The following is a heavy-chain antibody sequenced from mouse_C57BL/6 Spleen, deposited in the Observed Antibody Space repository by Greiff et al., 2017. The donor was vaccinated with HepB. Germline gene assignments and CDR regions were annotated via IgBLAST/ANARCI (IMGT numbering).Heavy chain of an antibody. Sequence: VQLQQSGAELVRPGASVTLSCKASGYTFTDYDMHWVKQTPVHGLEWIGAIDPETGGTAYNQKFKGKAILTADKSSSTAYMELRSLASEDSAVYYCTTLRGRYFDVWGTGTTVTVS. V-gene: IGHV1-15*01. D-gene: IGHD2-4*01. CDR3: TTLRGRYFDV. J-gene: IGHJ1*03. CDR2: IDPETGGT. CDR1: GYTFTDYD.